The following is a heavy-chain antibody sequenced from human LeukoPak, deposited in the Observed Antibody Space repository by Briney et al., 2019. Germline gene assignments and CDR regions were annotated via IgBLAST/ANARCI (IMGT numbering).Heavy chain of an antibody. CDR3: AKGGQKIMCPKSCYED. J-gene: IGHJ4*02. Sequence: GGSLRLSCAASGFIFSSYDMNWVRQAPGKGLEWVSDISGSGGSTDYADFVKGRFTISRDNSKNTVYLQMNSLRVEDTAVYYWAKGGQKIMCPKSCYEDWGQGTLVTVSS. CDR2: ISGSGGST. D-gene: IGHD2-15*01. V-gene: IGHV3-23*01. CDR1: GFIFSSYD.